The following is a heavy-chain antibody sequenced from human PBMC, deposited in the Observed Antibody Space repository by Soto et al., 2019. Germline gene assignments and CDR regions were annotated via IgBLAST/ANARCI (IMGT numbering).Heavy chain of an antibody. J-gene: IGHJ5*01. CDR3: ARYGTRGDW. Sequence: GGSLRLSCQASGFNFRLYEMHWVRKAPGKRLEWVSYISSSGLTTYYADFAEGRFTISRDNAKDSLYLPLNSLRVGDTAVYYCARYGTRGDWWGLGTQVTVSS. D-gene: IGHD3-10*01. CDR2: ISSSGLTT. V-gene: IGHV3-48*03. CDR1: GFNFRLYE.